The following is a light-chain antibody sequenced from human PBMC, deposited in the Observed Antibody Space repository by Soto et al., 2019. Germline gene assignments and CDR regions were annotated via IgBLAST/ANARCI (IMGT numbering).Light chain of an antibody. CDR1: ESLSTC. Sequence: IVMTQSPPTLSVSPGERVTLSCRASESLSTCFAWYQQTPGQAPRLLIYGASTKATGIPARFSGSGSATDFTLTISSLQSEDFAVYYCQSYNDWPFTFGQGTRLEIK. CDR2: GAS. CDR3: QSYNDWPFT. V-gene: IGKV3-15*01. J-gene: IGKJ5*01.